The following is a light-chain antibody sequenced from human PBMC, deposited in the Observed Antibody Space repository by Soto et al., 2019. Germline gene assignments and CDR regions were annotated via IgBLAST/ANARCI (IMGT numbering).Light chain of an antibody. V-gene: IGKV3-20*01. CDR1: QSVSSSN. CDR2: AAS. Sequence: EIVLTQSPGTLSLSPGERATLSCRASQSVSSSNLAWYQQKPGQAPRLLVYAASTRATGIPARFSGSGSGTEFTLTISRLEPEDFAVYYCQQYGSPRFGGGTKVDI. J-gene: IGKJ4*01. CDR3: QQYGSPR.